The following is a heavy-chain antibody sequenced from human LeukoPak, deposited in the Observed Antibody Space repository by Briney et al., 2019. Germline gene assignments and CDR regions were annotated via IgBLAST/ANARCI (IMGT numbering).Heavy chain of an antibody. D-gene: IGHD4-17*01. CDR3: ARGPYGDYERYFDY. Sequence: KSSETLSLTCSVSGVSINSGDYFWSWIRQPPGKGLEWIGEINHSGSTNYNPSLKSRVTISVDTSKNQFSLKLSSVTAADTAVYYCARGPYGDYERYFDYWGQGTLVTVSS. V-gene: IGHV4-34*01. CDR1: GVSINSGDYF. J-gene: IGHJ4*02. CDR2: INHSGST.